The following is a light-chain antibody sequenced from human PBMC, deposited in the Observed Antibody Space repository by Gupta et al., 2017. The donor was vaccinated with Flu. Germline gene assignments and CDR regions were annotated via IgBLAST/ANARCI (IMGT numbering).Light chain of an antibody. CDR1: TSDIDSYPY. Sequence: GTTSDIDSYPYVSWYQQPPAKVPNLMIYEGSKRPPGRPDGFSAAKSGTTASLTISGRQAEDESDDYCGSYGATDPFGGGTELTVL. J-gene: IGLJ2*01. V-gene: IGLV2-11*03. CDR3: GSYGATDP. CDR2: EGS.